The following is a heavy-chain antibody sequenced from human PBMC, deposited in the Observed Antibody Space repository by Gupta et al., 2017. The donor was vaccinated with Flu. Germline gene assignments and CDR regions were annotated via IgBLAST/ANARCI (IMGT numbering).Heavy chain of an antibody. CDR3: ASAQRWGSNLGACEM. CDR1: A. J-gene: IGHJ3*02. V-gene: IGHV1-69*01. Sequence: AINWVRQVTGKGLEWMGGIVTALKTTKYAPQFQGRVTLSADDSTSTVYMELSSLRSEDTAIYYGASAQRWGSNLGACEMWGQGTRVTASA. D-gene: IGHD1-26*01. CDR2: IVTALKTT.